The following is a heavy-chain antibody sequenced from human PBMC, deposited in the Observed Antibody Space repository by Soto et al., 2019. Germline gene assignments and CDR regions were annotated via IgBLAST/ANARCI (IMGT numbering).Heavy chain of an antibody. CDR3: ASWTGWLQFSNYYYGMDV. CDR1: GYTFTSYY. J-gene: IGHJ6*02. V-gene: IGHV1-46*01. CDR2: INPSGGST. Sequence: ASVKVSCKASGYTFTSYYMHWVRQAPGQGLEWMGIINPSGGSTSYAQKFQGRVTMTRDTSTSTVYMELSSLRSEDTAVYYCASWTGWLQFSNYYYGMDVWGQGTTVTVSS. D-gene: IGHD5-12*01.